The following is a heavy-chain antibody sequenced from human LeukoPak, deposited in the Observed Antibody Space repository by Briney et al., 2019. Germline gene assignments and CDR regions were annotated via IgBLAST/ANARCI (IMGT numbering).Heavy chain of an antibody. CDR2: ITGSSSYT. V-gene: IGHV3-11*06. CDR3: AREPGTKKYCSGGSCYRPYWYFDL. J-gene: IGHJ2*01. D-gene: IGHD2-15*01. Sequence: PGGSLRLSCAASGFTFSDYSMTWIRQAPGKGLEWVSYITGSSSYTNYADSVKGRFTISRDNAENSLYLQMNSLRAEDTAVYYCAREPGTKKYCSGGSCYRPYWYFDLWGRGTLVTVSS. CDR1: GFTFSDYS.